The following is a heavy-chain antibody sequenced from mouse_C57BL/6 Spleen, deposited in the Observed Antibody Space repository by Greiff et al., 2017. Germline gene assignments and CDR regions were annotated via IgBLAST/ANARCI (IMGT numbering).Heavy chain of an antibody. D-gene: IGHD2-3*01. V-gene: IGHV1-80*01. J-gene: IGHJ3*01. CDR1: GYAFSSYW. CDR2: IYPGDGDT. Sequence: QVQLKQSGAELVKPGASVKISCKASGYAFSSYWMNWVKQRPGKGLEWIGQIYPGDGDTNYHGKFKGKATLTADKSSSTAYMQLSRLTSEDSAVYFCARVGIYYDGYYDGFAYWGQGTLVTVSA. CDR3: ARVGIYYDGYYDGFAY.